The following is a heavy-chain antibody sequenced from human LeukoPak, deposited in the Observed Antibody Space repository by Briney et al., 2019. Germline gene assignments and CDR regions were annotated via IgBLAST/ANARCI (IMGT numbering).Heavy chain of an antibody. CDR3: AATRAYYDILTGYYTDYFDY. V-gene: IGHV4-59*01. D-gene: IGHD3-9*01. Sequence: SETLSLTCTVSGGSISSYYWSWIRQPPGKGLEWIGCIYYSGSTNYNPSLKSRVTISVDTSKNQFSLKLSSVTAADTAVYYCAATRAYYDILTGYYTDYFDYWGQGTLVTVSS. CDR2: IYYSGST. CDR1: GGSISSYY. J-gene: IGHJ4*02.